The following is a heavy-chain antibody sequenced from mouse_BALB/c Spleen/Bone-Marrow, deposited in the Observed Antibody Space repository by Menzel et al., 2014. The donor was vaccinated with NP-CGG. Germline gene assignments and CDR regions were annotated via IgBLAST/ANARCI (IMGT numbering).Heavy chain of an antibody. Sequence: VQLQQSGPELVKPGASVKISCKASGYTSTEYTMHWVKQSPGKSLEWIGGINPDNGGTNYNQKFKGKATLTVDKSSSTVYIELRRLTAEEAAVYDCARGFAYWGQGTPVTVSA. CDR1: GYTSTEYT. CDR2: INPDNGGT. V-gene: IGHV1-18*01. J-gene: IGHJ3*01. CDR3: ARGFAY.